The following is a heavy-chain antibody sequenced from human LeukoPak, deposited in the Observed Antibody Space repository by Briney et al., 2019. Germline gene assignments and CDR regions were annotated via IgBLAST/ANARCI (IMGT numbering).Heavy chain of an antibody. CDR2: MNPNSCNT. CDR1: GYTFTSYD. J-gene: IGHJ5*02. Sequence: ASVTVSCKASGYTFTSYDINWVRQATGQGLEWMGWMNPNSCNTGYAQKFQGRVTMTRNTSISTAYMELSSLRSEDTAVYYCARADCSSTSCSNWFDPWGQGTLVTVSS. CDR3: ARADCSSTSCSNWFDP. V-gene: IGHV1-8*01. D-gene: IGHD2-2*01.